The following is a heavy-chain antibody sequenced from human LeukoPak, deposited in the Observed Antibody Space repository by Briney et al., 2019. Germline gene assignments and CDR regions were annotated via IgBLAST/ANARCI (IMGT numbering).Heavy chain of an antibody. V-gene: IGHV4-38-2*02. CDR1: GYSISSGYY. CDR3: ARVPPYYYDSSVSKAGAFDI. J-gene: IGHJ3*02. D-gene: IGHD3-22*01. Sequence: SETLSLTCTVSGYSISSGYYWGWIRQPPGKGLEWIGSIYHSGSTYYNPSLKSRVTISVDTSKNQFSLKLSSVTAADTAVYYCARVPPYYYDSSVSKAGAFDIWGQGTMVTVSS. CDR2: IYHSGST.